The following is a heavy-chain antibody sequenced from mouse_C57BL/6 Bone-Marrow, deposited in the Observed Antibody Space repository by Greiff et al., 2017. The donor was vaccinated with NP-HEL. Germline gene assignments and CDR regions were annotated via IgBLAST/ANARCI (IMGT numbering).Heavy chain of an antibody. CDR3: ARNGGGMVTTFDY. CDR2: IWSGGCI. V-gene: IGHV2-2*01. D-gene: IGHD2-3*01. CDR1: GFSLTSYG. J-gene: IGHJ2*01. Sequence: QVHVKQSGPGLVQPSQSLSISCTVSGFSLTSYGVHWVCHFPGKCLEWLGVIWSGGCIDYNAAFISRLSISKDKSKSQVFFKMNSLQADDTAIYYCARNGGGMVTTFDYWGQGTTLTVSS.